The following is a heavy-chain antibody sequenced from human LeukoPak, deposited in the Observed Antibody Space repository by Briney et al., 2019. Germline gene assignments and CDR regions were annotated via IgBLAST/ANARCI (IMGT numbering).Heavy chain of an antibody. CDR2: IWFDGSIK. J-gene: IGHJ6*02. CDR3: ARDRWVEVAATRVYYFYGMDV. V-gene: IGHV3-33*01. D-gene: IGHD2-15*01. Sequence: PGRSLRLSCAASGFTFSSYGMHWVRQAPGKGLEWVAVIWFDGSIKYYADSVKGRFTISRDNSKNTLYLQMNSLRAEDTALYYCARDRWVEVAATRVYYFYGMDVWGQGTTVTVSS. CDR1: GFTFSSYG.